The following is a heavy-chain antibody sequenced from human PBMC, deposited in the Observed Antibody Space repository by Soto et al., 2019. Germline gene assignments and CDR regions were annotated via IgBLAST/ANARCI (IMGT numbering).Heavy chain of an antibody. V-gene: IGHV3-23*01. D-gene: IGHD3-10*01. CDR2: ISGSGGST. CDR3: AKDRNVLLWFGDLSAAFDI. CDR1: GFTFSSYA. J-gene: IGHJ3*02. Sequence: EVQLLESGGGLVQPGGSLRLSCAASGFTFSSYAMSWVRQAPGKGLEWVSAISGSGGSTYYADSVKGRFTISRDNSKNTLYLQMNSLRAEDTAVYYCAKDRNVLLWFGDLSAAFDIWGQGTMVTVSS.